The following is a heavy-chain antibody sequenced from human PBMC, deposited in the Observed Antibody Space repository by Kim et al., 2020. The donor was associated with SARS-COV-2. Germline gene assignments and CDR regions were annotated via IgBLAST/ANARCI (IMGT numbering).Heavy chain of an antibody. V-gene: IGHV3-23*01. CDR1: GFTFSSYA. Sequence: GGSLRLSCAASGFTFSSYAMSWVRQAPGKGLEWVSAISGSGGSTYYADSVKGRFTISRDNSKNTLYLQMNSLRAEDTAVYYCAKGGGRSFWSGYIDYWGQGTLVTVSS. CDR3: AKGGGRSFWSGYIDY. CDR2: ISGSGGST. D-gene: IGHD3-3*01. J-gene: IGHJ4*02.